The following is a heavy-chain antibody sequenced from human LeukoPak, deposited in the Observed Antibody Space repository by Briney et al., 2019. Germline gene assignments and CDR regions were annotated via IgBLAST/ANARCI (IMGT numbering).Heavy chain of an antibody. Sequence: GGSLRLSCAASGFTFSSYGMHWVRQAPGKGLEWVAVIWYDGSNKYYADSVEGRFTISRDNSKNTLYLQMNSLRAEDTAVYYCARDHAYSSSCLDYWGQGTLVTVSS. V-gene: IGHV3-33*01. CDR3: ARDHAYSSSCLDY. D-gene: IGHD6-13*01. CDR1: GFTFSSYG. J-gene: IGHJ4*02. CDR2: IWYDGSNK.